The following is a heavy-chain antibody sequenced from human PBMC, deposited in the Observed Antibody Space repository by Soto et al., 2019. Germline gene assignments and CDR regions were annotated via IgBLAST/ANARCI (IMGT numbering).Heavy chain of an antibody. CDR3: ATYSSSWYACFDY. Sequence: SETLSLTCTVSGGSISSSSYYWGWIRQPPGKGLEWIGSIYYSGSTYYNPSLKSRVTISVDTSKNQFSLKLSSVTAADTAVYYCATYSSSWYACFDYWGQGSLVTVSS. V-gene: IGHV4-39*01. D-gene: IGHD6-13*01. J-gene: IGHJ4*02. CDR1: GGSISSSSYY. CDR2: IYYSGST.